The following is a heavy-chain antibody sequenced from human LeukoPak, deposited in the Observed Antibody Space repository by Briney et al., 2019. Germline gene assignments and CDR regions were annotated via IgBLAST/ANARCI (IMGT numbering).Heavy chain of an antibody. D-gene: IGHD6-19*01. Sequence: GGSLRLSCAASGFTVSSNYMSWVRQAPGKGLEWVSVIYSAGNTYYADSVKGRFTISRHNSKNTLYLQMNSLRVEDTAVYYCVRGGTPGYSSGRIDYWGQGTLVTVSS. CDR1: GFTVSSNY. V-gene: IGHV3-53*04. CDR2: IYSAGNT. J-gene: IGHJ4*02. CDR3: VRGGTPGYSSGRIDY.